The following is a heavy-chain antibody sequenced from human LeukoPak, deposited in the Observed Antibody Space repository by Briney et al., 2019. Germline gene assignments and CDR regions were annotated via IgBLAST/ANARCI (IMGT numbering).Heavy chain of an antibody. D-gene: IGHD3-10*01. CDR2: INAGNGNT. J-gene: IGHJ1*01. CDR3: ASRVDREYYGSGGPWYFQH. CDR1: GYTFTSYA. Sequence: ASVKVSCKASGYTFTSYAMHWVRQAPGQRLEWMGWINAGNGNTKYSQKFQGRVTITRDTSASTAYMELSSLRSEDTAVYYCASRVDREYYGSGGPWYFQHWGQGTLVTVSS. V-gene: IGHV1-3*01.